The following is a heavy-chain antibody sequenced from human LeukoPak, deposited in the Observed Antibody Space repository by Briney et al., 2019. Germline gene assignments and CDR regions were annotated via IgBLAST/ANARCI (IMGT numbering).Heavy chain of an antibody. CDR1: GGSISSGGYY. CDR2: IYYSGST. CDR3: ARDHMVRQPL. J-gene: IGHJ4*02. V-gene: IGHV4-31*03. D-gene: IGHD3-10*01. Sequence: SETLSLTCTVSGGSISSGGYYWSWIRQPPGKGLEWIGYIYYSGSTYYNPSLKSRVTISVDTSKNQFSLKLSSATAADTAVYYCARDHMVRQPLWGQGTLVTVSS.